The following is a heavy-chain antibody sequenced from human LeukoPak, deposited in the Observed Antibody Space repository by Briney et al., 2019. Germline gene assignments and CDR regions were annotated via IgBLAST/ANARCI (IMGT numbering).Heavy chain of an antibody. CDR3: ARGGPSFGSKYNWFDP. V-gene: IGHV1-2*06. Sequence: ASVKVSCKASGYTFTGYYIHWVRQAPGQGLEWMGRINPNSGGTNYAQKFQGRVTMTRDRSISTAYMELSRLRSDDTAVYYCARGGPSFGSKYNWFDPWGQGTLVTVSS. D-gene: IGHD3-10*01. CDR2: INPNSGGT. CDR1: GYTFTGYY. J-gene: IGHJ5*02.